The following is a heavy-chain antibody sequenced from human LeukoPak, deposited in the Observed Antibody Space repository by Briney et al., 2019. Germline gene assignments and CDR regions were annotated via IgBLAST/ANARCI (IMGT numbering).Heavy chain of an antibody. D-gene: IGHD3-10*01. Sequence: GASVKVSCKASGGTFSSYAISWVRQAPGQGLEWMGWMNPNSGNTGYAQKFQGRVTMTRNTSISTAYMELSSLRSEDTAVYYCARGFMVRGVSRYWFDPWGQGTLVTVSS. V-gene: IGHV1-8*02. CDR1: GGTFSSYA. CDR3: ARGFMVRGVSRYWFDP. CDR2: MNPNSGNT. J-gene: IGHJ5*02.